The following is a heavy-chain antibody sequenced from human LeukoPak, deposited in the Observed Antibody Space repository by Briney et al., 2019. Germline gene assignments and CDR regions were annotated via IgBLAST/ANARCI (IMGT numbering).Heavy chain of an antibody. CDR3: ARVGYYDSSGYY. D-gene: IGHD3-22*01. J-gene: IGHJ4*02. CDR1: GGSISSYY. CDR2: IYYSGST. V-gene: IGHV4-59*08. Sequence: PSETLSLTCTVSGGSISSYYWSWIRQPPGKGLERIGYIYYSGSTYYNPSLKSRVTISVDTSKNQFSLKLSSVTAADTAVYYCARVGYYDSSGYYWGQGTLVTVSS.